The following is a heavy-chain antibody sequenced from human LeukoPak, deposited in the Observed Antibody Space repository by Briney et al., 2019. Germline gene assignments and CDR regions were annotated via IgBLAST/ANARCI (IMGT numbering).Heavy chain of an antibody. D-gene: IGHD3-10*01. CDR2: ISGSGGST. V-gene: IGHV3-23*01. Sequence: GGSLRLSCAASGFTFSSYAMSWVRQAPGKGLEWVSAISGSGGSTYYADSVKGRFTISRDNSKNTLYLQMNSLRAEDTAVYYCAKDRESGFLWFGKLSTPFFDYWGQGTLVTVSS. CDR3: AKDRESGFLWFGKLSTPFFDY. CDR1: GFTFSSYA. J-gene: IGHJ4*02.